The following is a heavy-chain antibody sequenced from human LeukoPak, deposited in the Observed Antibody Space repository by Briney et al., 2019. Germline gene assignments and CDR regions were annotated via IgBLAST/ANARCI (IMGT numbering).Heavy chain of an antibody. CDR1: GFTFSSYS. V-gene: IGHV3-23*01. CDR3: AKPSGRHPNYDFDH. CDR2: ISDSGRET. Sequence: GGSLRLSRAASGFTFSSYSMNWVRQAPGKGLEWVSAISDSGRETFCTDSVKGRFTISRDNSKNTLYLEMNSLRAEDTAVYYCAKPSGRHPNYDFDHWGQGTLVTVSS. D-gene: IGHD1-26*01. J-gene: IGHJ4*02.